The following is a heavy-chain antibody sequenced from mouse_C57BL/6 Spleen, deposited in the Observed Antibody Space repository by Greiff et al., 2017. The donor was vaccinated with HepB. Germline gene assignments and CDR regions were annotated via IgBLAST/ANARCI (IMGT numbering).Heavy chain of an antibody. CDR3: AVYDGYYVSYCYFDV. V-gene: IGHV1-52*01. D-gene: IGHD2-3*01. CDR1: GYTFTSYW. CDR2: INPSDSET. Sequence: QVQLQQPGAELVRPGSSVKLSCKASGYTFTSYWMHWVKQRPIQGLEWIGNINPSDSETHYNQKFKDKATLTVDKSSSTAYMQLSSLTSEDSAVYYCAVYDGYYVSYCYFDVWGTGTTVTVSS. J-gene: IGHJ1*03.